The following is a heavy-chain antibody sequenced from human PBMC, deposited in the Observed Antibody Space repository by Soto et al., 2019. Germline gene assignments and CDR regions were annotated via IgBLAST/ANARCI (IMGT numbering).Heavy chain of an antibody. CDR2: ISHSSSIV. Sequence: GGSLRRSCVASGFTLSSYSMNWGRQAPGKGLEWVSYISHSSSIVHYADSVKGRFTISRDNAKNSLYLQMNSLRAEDTAVYYCARGPTHLDSRWGQGTLVTVS. V-gene: IGHV3-48*01. CDR1: GFTLSSYS. CDR3: ARGPTHLDSR. J-gene: IGHJ4*02.